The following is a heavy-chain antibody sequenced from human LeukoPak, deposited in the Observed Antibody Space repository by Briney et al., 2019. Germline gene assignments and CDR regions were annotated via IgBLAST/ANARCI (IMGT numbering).Heavy chain of an antibody. Sequence: ALVKVSCKASGYTFTSYGTSWVRQAPGQGLEWMGWISAYNGNTNYAHKLQGRVTMTTDTSTNTAYMELRSLRSDDTAVYYCARDGWYSSSWFPIDYWGQGTLVTVSS. J-gene: IGHJ4*02. CDR3: ARDGWYSSSWFPIDY. CDR2: ISAYNGNT. D-gene: IGHD6-13*01. V-gene: IGHV1-18*01. CDR1: GYTFTSYG.